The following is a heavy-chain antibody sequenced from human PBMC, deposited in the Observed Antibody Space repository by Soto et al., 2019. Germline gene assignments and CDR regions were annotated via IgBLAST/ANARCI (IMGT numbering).Heavy chain of an antibody. Sequence: QVQLVQSGAEVKKPGSSVKVSCKASGGTFSSYTISWVRQAPGQGLEWMGRIIPILGIANYAQKFQGRVTIXXDXSXXTAYMELSSLRSEDTAVYYCARAGWSYYYYYGMDVWGQGTTVTVSS. CDR1: GGTFSSYT. D-gene: IGHD2-15*01. CDR2: IIPILGIA. CDR3: ARAGWSYYYYYGMDV. V-gene: IGHV1-69*02. J-gene: IGHJ6*02.